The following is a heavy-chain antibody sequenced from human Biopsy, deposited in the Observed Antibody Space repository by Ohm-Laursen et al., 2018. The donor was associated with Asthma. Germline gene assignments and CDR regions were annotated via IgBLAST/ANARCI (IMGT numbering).Heavy chain of an antibody. CDR1: GGSFSSNY. CDR2: IYFSGSA. Sequence: TLSLTCAVYGGSFSSNYWSWIRQTPGKGLEWIGHIYFSGSAKYNPSLKSRVSISVDTSKNQFSLKLSSVTAADTAVYCCARARAFRHDMTGPKTCLAVWGPGTTVIVSS. D-gene: IGHD3-9*01. V-gene: IGHV4-31*11. CDR3: ARARAFRHDMTGPKTCLAV. J-gene: IGHJ6*02.